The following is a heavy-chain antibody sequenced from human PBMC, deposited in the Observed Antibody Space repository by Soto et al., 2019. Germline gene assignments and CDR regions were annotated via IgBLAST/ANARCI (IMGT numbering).Heavy chain of an antibody. Sequence: QVQLVESGGGVVQPGRSLRLSCAASGFTFSSYGMHWVRQAPGKGLEWVAVIWYDGSNKYYADSVKGRFTISRDNSKNTLYLQMNSLRAEDTAVYYCARGKEGGWLAYWGQGTLVTVSS. CDR2: IWYDGSNK. CDR3: ARGKEGGWLAY. V-gene: IGHV3-33*01. CDR1: GFTFSSYG. J-gene: IGHJ4*02. D-gene: IGHD6-19*01.